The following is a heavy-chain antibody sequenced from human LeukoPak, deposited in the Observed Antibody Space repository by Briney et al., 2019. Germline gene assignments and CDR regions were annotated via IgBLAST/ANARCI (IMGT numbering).Heavy chain of an antibody. Sequence: GGSLRLYCAASGFTFSSYAMHWLRQAPGKGLVYVSAISSNGGSTYYANSVKGRFTISRDNSKNTLYLQMGSLRAEDMAVYYCARDGDYGDYGDYWGQGTLVTVSS. D-gene: IGHD4-17*01. CDR1: GFTFSSYA. CDR3: ARDGDYGDYGDY. CDR2: ISSNGGST. V-gene: IGHV3-64*01. J-gene: IGHJ4*02.